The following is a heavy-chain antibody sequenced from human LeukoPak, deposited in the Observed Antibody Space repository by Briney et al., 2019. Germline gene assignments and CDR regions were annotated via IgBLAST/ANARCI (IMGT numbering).Heavy chain of an antibody. J-gene: IGHJ4*02. V-gene: IGHV4-61*02. CDR3: ARGPGGHY. D-gene: IGHD3-10*01. Sequence: PSEALSLTCTVSGYSISSGSYYWSWIRQPAGKGLEWIGRIYTSGSTNYNPSLKSRVTISVDTSKNQFSLKLSSVTAADTAVYYCARGPGGHYWGQGTLVTVSS. CDR2: IYTSGST. CDR1: GYSISSGSYY.